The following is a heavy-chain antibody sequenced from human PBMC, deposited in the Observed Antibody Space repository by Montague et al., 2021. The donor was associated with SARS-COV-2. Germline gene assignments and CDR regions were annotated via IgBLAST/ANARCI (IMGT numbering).Heavy chain of an antibody. CDR2: IYYSGTT. D-gene: IGHD6-19*01. Sequence: SETLSLTCTVYGGSISSSNYYWGWLRQPPGKGLEWIGSIYYSGTTYYNPSLQSRVTISVDTSKKQFSLKLSSVTAADTAVYYCARETYTSGWLQQFDYWGQGTLVTVSS. J-gene: IGHJ4*02. CDR1: GGSISSSNYY. V-gene: IGHV4-39*01. CDR3: ARETYTSGWLQQFDY.